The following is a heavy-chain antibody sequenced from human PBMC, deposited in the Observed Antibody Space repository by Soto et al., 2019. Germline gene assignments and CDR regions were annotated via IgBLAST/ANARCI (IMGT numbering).Heavy chain of an antibody. Sequence: SETLSLTCTVSGGSISSGGYYWSWIRQHPGKGLEWIGYIYYSGSTYYNPSLKSRVTISVDTSKNQFSLKLSSVTAADTAVYYCARATARPNIAAGFDYWGQGTLVTVSS. D-gene: IGHD6-13*01. J-gene: IGHJ4*02. CDR3: ARATARPNIAAGFDY. CDR2: IYYSGST. CDR1: GGSISSGGYY. V-gene: IGHV4-31*03.